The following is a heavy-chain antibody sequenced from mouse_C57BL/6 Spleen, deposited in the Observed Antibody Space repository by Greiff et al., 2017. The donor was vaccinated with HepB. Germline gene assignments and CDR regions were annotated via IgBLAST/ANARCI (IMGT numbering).Heavy chain of an antibody. D-gene: IGHD1-1*01. CDR1: GYTFTDYY. Sequence: VQLQQSGAELVRPGASVKLSCKASGYTFTDYYINWVKQRPGQGLEWIARIYPGSGNTYYNEKFKGKATLTAEKSSSTAYMQLSSLTSEDSAVYFCARMRYGSSPLDYWGQGTTLTVSS. CDR2: IYPGSGNT. J-gene: IGHJ2*01. CDR3: ARMRYGSSPLDY. V-gene: IGHV1-76*01.